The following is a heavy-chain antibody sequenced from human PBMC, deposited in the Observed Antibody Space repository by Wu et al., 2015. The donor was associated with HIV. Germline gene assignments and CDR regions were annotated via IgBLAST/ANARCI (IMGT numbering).Heavy chain of an antibody. CDR2: IHPNSGGT. V-gene: IGHV1-2*02. J-gene: IGHJ3*01. CDR3: ARELGYEHDSTGYLRVFSLW. D-gene: IGHD3-22*01. Sequence: QVQLVQSGAEVRKPGASVKVSYNASGYRFTDNYIHWVRQAPGQGLKWMGWIHPNSGGTNYAQKFQGRVTMTRDTSIRTAYMELRRLRSDDTAVYYCARELGYEHDSTGYLRVFSLWWGHGTMVTVSS. CDR1: GYRFTDNY.